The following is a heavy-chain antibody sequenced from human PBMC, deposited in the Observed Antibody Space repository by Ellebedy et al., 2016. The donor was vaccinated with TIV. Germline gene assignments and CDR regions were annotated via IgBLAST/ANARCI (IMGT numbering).Heavy chain of an antibody. CDR3: AGRGTTGTGFTY. D-gene: IGHD3/OR15-3a*01. CDR2: TYYRSKWIT. J-gene: IGHJ4*02. Sequence: SQTLSLTCAISGDSVSSNSAAWNWIRQSTSRGLEWLGRTYYRSKWITDYAVSVNSRITITADTSKNHISLQLHSVTPEDTAMYYCAGRGTTGTGFTYWGQGTLVTVSS. CDR1: GDSVSSNSAA. V-gene: IGHV6-1*01.